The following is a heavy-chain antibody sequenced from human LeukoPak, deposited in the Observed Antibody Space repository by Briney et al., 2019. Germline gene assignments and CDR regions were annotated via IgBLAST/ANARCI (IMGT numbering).Heavy chain of an antibody. Sequence: ASVKVSCKASGYTFTKYYIHWVRQAPGQGLGWMRKINPIGGSATYAQKFQGRVTMTRDTSTSTVYMELSSLKSEDTAVFYCARVSGMGELSVEVDYWGQGTLVTVSS. J-gene: IGHJ4*02. CDR1: GYTFTKYY. CDR2: INPIGGSA. D-gene: IGHD3-16*02. V-gene: IGHV1-46*01. CDR3: ARVSGMGELSVEVDY.